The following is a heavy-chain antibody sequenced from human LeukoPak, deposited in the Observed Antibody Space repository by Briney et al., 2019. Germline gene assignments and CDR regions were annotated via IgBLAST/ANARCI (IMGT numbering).Heavy chain of an antibody. V-gene: IGHV1-2*06. CDR1: GYTFTGYY. J-gene: IGHJ3*02. CDR2: INPNSGGT. Sequence: ASVKVSCKASGYTFTGYYMHWVRQAPGQGLEWMGRINPNSGGTNYAQKFQGRVTMTRDTSISTAYMELSRLRSDDTAVYYCARDGALYDILTGYSTDAFDIWGQGTMVTVSS. D-gene: IGHD3-9*01. CDR3: ARDGALYDILTGYSTDAFDI.